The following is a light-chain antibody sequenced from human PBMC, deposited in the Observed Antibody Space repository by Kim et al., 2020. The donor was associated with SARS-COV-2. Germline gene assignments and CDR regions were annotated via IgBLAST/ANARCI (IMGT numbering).Light chain of an antibody. CDR2: DAS. CDR3: QQRSNWPLT. J-gene: IGKJ4*01. Sequence: LSPGERAPLSCRASQSVSSYLAWYQQKPGQSPRLLIYDASNMATDIPARFSGSGSGTDFTLTISSLEPEDFAVYYCQQRSNWPLTFGGGTKVDIK. CDR1: QSVSSY. V-gene: IGKV3-11*01.